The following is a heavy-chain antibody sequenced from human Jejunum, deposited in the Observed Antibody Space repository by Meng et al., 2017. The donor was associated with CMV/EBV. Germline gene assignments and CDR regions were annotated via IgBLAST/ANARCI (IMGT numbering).Heavy chain of an antibody. CDR3: ARVGVSGREGNDP. D-gene: IGHD1-26*01. CDR1: GYTVTGYY. Sequence: SGYTVTGYYMQWVRRAPGGGLEWMGGIKPNSGGTNCGEEFQGRVTMTRDTSINTAYMELTRLTYDDTAVYYCARVGVSGREGNDPWGQGTLVTVSS. V-gene: IGHV1-2*02. CDR2: IKPNSGGT. J-gene: IGHJ5*02.